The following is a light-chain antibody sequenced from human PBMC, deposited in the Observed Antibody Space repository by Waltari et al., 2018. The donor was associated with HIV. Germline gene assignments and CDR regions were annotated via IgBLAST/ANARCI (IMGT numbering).Light chain of an antibody. Sequence: IVMRQSPDSLAVSLRETATIQCQSSHSVFDTSTNKNYLALYLQRPGQPPKLLIYWASAREAGVPGRFSGRGSGTDFTFSIRSLQAEDVAVYYGQQYSSSPLNFDGGTKVEIK. CDR3: QQYSSSPLN. V-gene: IGKV4-1*01. CDR2: WAS. J-gene: IGKJ4*01. CDR1: HSVFDTSTNKNY.